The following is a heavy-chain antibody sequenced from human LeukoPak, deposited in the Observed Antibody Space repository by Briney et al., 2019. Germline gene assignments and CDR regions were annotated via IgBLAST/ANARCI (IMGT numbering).Heavy chain of an antibody. CDR1: GYTFTSYY. J-gene: IGHJ4*02. CDR3: ARGLTYYYDSSGRYFDY. CDR2: INPSGGST. V-gene: IGHV1-46*01. D-gene: IGHD3-22*01. Sequence: GASVKVSCKASGYTFTSYYMHWVRQAPGQGLEWMGIINPSGGSTSYAQKFQGRVIMTRDTSTSTVYMELSSLRSEDTAVYYCARGLTYYYDSSGRYFDYWGQGTPVTVSS.